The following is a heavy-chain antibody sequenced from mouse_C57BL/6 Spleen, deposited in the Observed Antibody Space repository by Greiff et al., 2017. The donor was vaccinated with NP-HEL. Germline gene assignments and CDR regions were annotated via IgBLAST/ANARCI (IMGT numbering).Heavy chain of an antibody. J-gene: IGHJ2*01. Sequence: DVQLQESGPGLVKPSQSLSLTCSVTGYSITSGYYWNWIRQFPGNKLEWMGYISYDGSNNYNPSLKNRISITRDTSKNQFFLKLNSVTTEDTATYYCAIITTVGYFDYWGQGTTLTVSS. V-gene: IGHV3-6*01. CDR3: AIITTVGYFDY. CDR1: GYSITSGYY. CDR2: ISYDGSN. D-gene: IGHD1-1*01.